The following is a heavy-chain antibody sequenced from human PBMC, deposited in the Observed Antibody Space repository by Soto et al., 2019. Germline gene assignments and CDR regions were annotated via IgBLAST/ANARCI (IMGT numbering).Heavy chain of an antibody. CDR3: AKDMSDY. V-gene: IGHV3-9*01. J-gene: IGHJ4*02. CDR2: ISWNSGSI. Sequence: LRLSCAASGFTFDDYAMHWVRQAPGKGLEWVSGISWNSGSIGYADSVKGRFTISRDDAKNSLYLQMNSLRAEDTALYYCAKDMSDYWGQGTLVTVSS. CDR1: GFTFDDYA.